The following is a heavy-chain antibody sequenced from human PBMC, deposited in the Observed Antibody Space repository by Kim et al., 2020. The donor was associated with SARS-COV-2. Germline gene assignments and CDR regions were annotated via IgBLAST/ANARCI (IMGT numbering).Heavy chain of an antibody. Sequence: GGSLRLSCVASGFTLSHYNMAWVRQAPGKGLEWVSFISASSSYIYYADSLKGRFTVSRDNPKNTLSLDMNSLRAEDSALYYCVRLEGDYYNAMDIWGHGT. D-gene: IGHD3-16*01. V-gene: IGHV3-21*01. J-gene: IGHJ6*02. CDR3: VRLEGDYYNAMDI. CDR1: GFTLSHYN. CDR2: ISASSSYI.